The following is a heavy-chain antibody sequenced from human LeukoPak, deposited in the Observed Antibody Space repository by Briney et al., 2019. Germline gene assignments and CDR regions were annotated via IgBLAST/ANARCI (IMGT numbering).Heavy chain of an antibody. Sequence: ASVKVSCKASGYTFTGYYMHWVRQAPGQGLEWMGRINPNSGGTNYAQKFQGRVTMTRDTSISTAYMELSGLRSDDTAVYYCAISTVTLRVFDYWGQGTLVTVSS. CDR3: AISTVTLRVFDY. CDR1: GYTFTGYY. V-gene: IGHV1-2*06. CDR2: INPNSGGT. D-gene: IGHD4-17*01. J-gene: IGHJ4*02.